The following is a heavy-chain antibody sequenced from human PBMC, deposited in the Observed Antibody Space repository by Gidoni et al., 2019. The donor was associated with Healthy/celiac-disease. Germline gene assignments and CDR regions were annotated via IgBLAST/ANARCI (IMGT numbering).Heavy chain of an antibody. CDR3: AREWGQLWENEGAFDI. D-gene: IGHD5-18*01. Sequence: QVQLVESGGGLVKPGGSLRLSCAASGFTFSDYYMSWIRQAPGKGLEWVSYISSSSSYTNYADSGKGRFTISRDNAKNSLYLQMNSLRAEDTAVYYCAREWGQLWENEGAFDIWGQGTMVTVSS. V-gene: IGHV3-11*06. CDR2: ISSSSSYT. CDR1: GFTFSDYY. J-gene: IGHJ3*02.